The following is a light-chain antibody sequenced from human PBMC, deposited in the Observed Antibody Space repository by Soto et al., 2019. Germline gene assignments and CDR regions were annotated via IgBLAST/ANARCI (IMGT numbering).Light chain of an antibody. CDR2: AAS. V-gene: IGKV1-39*01. CDR1: QSISRY. J-gene: IGKJ1*01. CDR3: QQSYSTLWT. Sequence: DIQMTQSPSSLSASVGDRVTITCRASQSISRYLNWYLQKPGKAPKLLIFAASTLQSGVPSRFSGSGSGTNFTLTISSLQREDFATYYCQQSYSTLWTFGQGTQVEIK.